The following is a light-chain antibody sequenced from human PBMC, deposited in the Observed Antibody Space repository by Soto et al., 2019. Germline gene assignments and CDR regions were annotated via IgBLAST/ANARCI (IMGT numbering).Light chain of an antibody. Sequence: QSVLTQPRSVSGSPAQSVTISCTGTSSDVGSYNRLSWYQQPPGTAPKLIMYEVNTRPSGVPDRFSGSKSGSTASLTISGLQAEDEADYYCSLYISGSTYVFGTGTKVTVL. CDR2: EVN. CDR3: SLYISGSTYV. J-gene: IGLJ1*01. V-gene: IGLV2-18*01. CDR1: SSDVGSYNR.